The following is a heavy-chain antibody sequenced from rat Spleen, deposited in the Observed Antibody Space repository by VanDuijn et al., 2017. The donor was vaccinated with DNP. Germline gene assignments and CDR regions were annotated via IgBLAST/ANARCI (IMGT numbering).Heavy chain of an antibody. D-gene: IGHD1-6*01. CDR2: IIYDGSRT. CDR3: ESRGYYGSYWYFDF. V-gene: IGHV5S10*01. Sequence: EVQLVESGGGLVQPGRSLKLSCAASGFTFSDYYMAWVRQAPKKGLEWVATIIYDGSRTYYRDSLKGRFTISRDNAKSTIYLQMDSLRSEDTATYYCESRGYYGSYWYFDFWGPGTMVTVSS. CDR1: GFTFSDYY. J-gene: IGHJ1*01.